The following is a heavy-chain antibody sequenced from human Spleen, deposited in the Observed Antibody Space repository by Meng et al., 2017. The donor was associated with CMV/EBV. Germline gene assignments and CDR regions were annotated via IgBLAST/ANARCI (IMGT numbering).Heavy chain of an antibody. CDR3: ARNTCSTSCYSLDY. Sequence: KASGYTFTSNYMHWVRQAPGKGLEWMGIINPSGGRTSYAQKFQGRVTMTRDTSTSTVYMELSSLRSEDTAVYYCARNTCSTSCYSLDYWGQGTLVTVSS. D-gene: IGHD2-2*01. CDR2: INPSGGRT. CDR1: GYTFTSNY. J-gene: IGHJ4*02. V-gene: IGHV1-46*01.